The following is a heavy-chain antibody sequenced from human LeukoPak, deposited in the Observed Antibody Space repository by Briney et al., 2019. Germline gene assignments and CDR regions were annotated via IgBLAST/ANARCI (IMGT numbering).Heavy chain of an antibody. CDR1: GGSISSYY. V-gene: IGHV4-59*01. CDR3: ARLLFSGTYYEYYFDY. CDR2: IYYSGST. Sequence: MSSETLSLTCTVSGGSISSYYWSWIRQPPGKGLEWIGYIYYSGSTNYNPSLKSRVTISVDTSKNQFSLKLSSVTAADTAMYYCARLLFSGTYYEYYFDYWGQGTLVTVSS. D-gene: IGHD3-10*01. J-gene: IGHJ4*02.